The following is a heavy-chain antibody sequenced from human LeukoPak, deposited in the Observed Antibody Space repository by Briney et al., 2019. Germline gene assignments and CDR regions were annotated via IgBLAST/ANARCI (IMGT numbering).Heavy chain of an antibody. CDR2: IKRDGTEK. Sequence: GGSLRLSCAASGLSFRSYSMSWVRQAPGKGLEWVANIKRDGTEKYYVGSVEGRFTISRDNAKNSLYLQMNSLRAEDTALYYCARDGYCSGGSCYPHYYYYMDVWGKGTTVTVSS. CDR1: GLSFRSYS. D-gene: IGHD2-15*01. V-gene: IGHV3-7*03. J-gene: IGHJ6*03. CDR3: ARDGYCSGGSCYPHYYYYMDV.